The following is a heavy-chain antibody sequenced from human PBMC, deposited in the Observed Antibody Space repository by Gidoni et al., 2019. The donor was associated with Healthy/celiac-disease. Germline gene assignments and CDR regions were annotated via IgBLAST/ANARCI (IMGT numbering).Heavy chain of an antibody. CDR1: GFTFSSYW. Sequence: EVQLVESGGGLVQPGGSLRLSCAAPGFTFSSYWMHWVRQAPGKGLVWVSRINSDGSSTSYADSVKGRFTISRDNAKNTLYLQMNSLRAEDTAVYYCARDQRVGSHATGGAFDIWGQGTMVTVSS. CDR3: ARDQRVGSHATGGAFDI. J-gene: IGHJ3*02. V-gene: IGHV3-74*01. CDR2: INSDGSST. D-gene: IGHD1-26*01.